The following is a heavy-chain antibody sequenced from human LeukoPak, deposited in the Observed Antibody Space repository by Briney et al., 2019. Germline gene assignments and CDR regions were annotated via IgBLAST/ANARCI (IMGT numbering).Heavy chain of an antibody. Sequence: GSLRLSCAASGFTFSDYYMSWIRQAPGKGLEWVSYISSSGSTISHADSVKGRFTISRDNAENSLYLQMNSLRAEDTALYYCAKDLWFGELLPHAFDIWGQGTMVTVSS. CDR2: ISSSGSTI. D-gene: IGHD3-10*01. CDR1: GFTFSDYY. CDR3: AKDLWFGELLPHAFDI. V-gene: IGHV3-11*01. J-gene: IGHJ3*02.